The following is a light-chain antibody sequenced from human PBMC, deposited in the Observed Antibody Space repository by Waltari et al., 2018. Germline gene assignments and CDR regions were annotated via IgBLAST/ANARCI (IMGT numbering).Light chain of an antibody. CDR1: QSIGTS. CDR2: GAS. CDR3: QQHSRWPLT. Sequence: EIVLTQSPVTLPLSPGERATLSCRASQSIGTSLGWYQQKPGQAPRLLIYGASNRATGIPVRFSGSGSGTDFTLTISTLETEDFAVYYCQQHSRWPLTFGGGTKVEI. J-gene: IGKJ4*01. V-gene: IGKV3-11*01.